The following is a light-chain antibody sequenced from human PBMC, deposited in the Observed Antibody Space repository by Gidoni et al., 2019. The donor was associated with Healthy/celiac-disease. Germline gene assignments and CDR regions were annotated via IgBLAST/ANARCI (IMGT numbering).Light chain of an antibody. Sequence: QSVLTQPPSVSGVPGQRVTISCTGSSPNIGAGYDVHWYQQLPGTAPKLLIYGNSNRPSGVPDRFSGSKSGTSASLAITGLQAEDEADYYCQSYDSSLSSWVFGGGTKLTV. J-gene: IGLJ3*02. V-gene: IGLV1-40*01. CDR2: GNS. CDR3: QSYDSSLSSWV. CDR1: SPNIGAGYD.